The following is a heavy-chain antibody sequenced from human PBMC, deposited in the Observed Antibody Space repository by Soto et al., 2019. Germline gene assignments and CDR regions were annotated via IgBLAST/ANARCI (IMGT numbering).Heavy chain of an antibody. D-gene: IGHD2-2*01. CDR3: AKNGYCSGTNCYAPFGP. CDR1: GFTFSTYA. J-gene: IGHJ5*02. CDR2: ISSSGDST. Sequence: EAQLLESGGGLVQPGGSLRLSCAASGFTFSTYAMSWVRQAPGKGLDWVSSISSSGDSTKYADSVKGRFTISRDNSKNTLYLQMNNLRAADTAIYYCAKNGYCSGTNCYAPFGPWGQGTLVTVSS. V-gene: IGHV3-23*01.